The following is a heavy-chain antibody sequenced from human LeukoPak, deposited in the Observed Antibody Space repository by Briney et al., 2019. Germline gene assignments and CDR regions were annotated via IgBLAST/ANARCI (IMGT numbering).Heavy chain of an antibody. CDR2: IRYDGSNK. CDR1: GFTFSSYG. CDR3: ARDIYYGSGSPSYYMDV. Sequence: PGGSLRLSCAASGFTFSSYGMHWVRQAPGKGLEWVAFIRYDGSNKYYADSVKGRFTISRDNSKNTLYLQMNSLRAEDTAVYYCARDIYYGSGSPSYYMDVWGKGTTVTVSS. J-gene: IGHJ6*03. V-gene: IGHV3-30*02. D-gene: IGHD3-10*01.